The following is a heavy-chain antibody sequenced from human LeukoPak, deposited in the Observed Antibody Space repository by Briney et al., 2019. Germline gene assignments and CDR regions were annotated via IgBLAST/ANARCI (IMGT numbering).Heavy chain of an antibody. J-gene: IGHJ6*02. CDR1: GFTFSNAW. Sequence: GGSLRLSCAASGFTFSNAWMSWVRQAPGKGLEWVGRIKSKTDGGTTDYAAPVKGRFTISRDDSKNTLYLQMNSLKTEDTAVYNCTTAHDYRDNNYYYYGMDVWGQGTTVTVSS. D-gene: IGHD4-11*01. CDR3: TTAHDYRDNNYYYYGMDV. V-gene: IGHV3-15*01. CDR2: IKSKTDGGTT.